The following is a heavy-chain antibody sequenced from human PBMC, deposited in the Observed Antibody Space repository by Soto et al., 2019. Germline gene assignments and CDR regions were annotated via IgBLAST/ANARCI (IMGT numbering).Heavy chain of an antibody. CDR1: GGSFSGYY. CDR3: ASYDFWSGSGFDY. V-gene: IGHV4-34*01. J-gene: IGHJ4*02. D-gene: IGHD3-3*01. CDR2: INHSGGT. Sequence: SETLSLTCAVYGGSFSGYYWSWIRQPPGKGLEWIGEINHSGGTNYNPSLKSRVTISVDTSKNQFSLKLSSVTAADTAVYYCASYDFWSGSGFDYWGQGTLVTVSS.